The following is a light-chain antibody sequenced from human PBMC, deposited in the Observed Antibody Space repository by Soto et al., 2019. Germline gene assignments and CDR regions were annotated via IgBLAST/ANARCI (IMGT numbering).Light chain of an antibody. Sequence: ETVLTQSPGTLSLSPGERATLSCRASQTIRSNYLAWYRQTPGQAPRLLIYGASNRATGIADRFSRSGSGTDFTLIISILEPEDFALYYCQQYGSSPWTFGQGTKVEIK. CDR1: QTIRSNY. V-gene: IGKV3-20*01. J-gene: IGKJ1*01. CDR2: GAS. CDR3: QQYGSSPWT.